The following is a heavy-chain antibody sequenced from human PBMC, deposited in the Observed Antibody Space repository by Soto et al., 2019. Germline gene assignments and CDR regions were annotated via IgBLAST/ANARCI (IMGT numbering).Heavy chain of an antibody. CDR2: VSYSGSS. CDR3: TRLFGIDSPMYFFDQ. D-gene: IGHD2-8*01. J-gene: IGHJ4*02. V-gene: IGHV4-59*08. CDR1: GGSINSHH. Sequence: QVQLQESGPGLVKPSETLSLTCIVSGGSINSHHWSWIRQSPGKGLEWIGHVSYSGSSTYHPSLKSRVTIAIDTSKNEFSLNLRSVSAADTAVYYCTRLFGIDSPMYFFDQWGQGTLVTVSS.